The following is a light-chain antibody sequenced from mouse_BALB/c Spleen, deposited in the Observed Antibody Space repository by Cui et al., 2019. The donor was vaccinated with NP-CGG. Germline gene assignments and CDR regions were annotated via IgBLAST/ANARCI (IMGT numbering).Light chain of an antibody. CDR3: ALWYSNHWV. CDR1: TGAVTTSNY. J-gene: IGLJ1*01. V-gene: IGLV1*01. Sequence: QDVVTQDYALTTSPGETVTITCRSSTGAVTTSNYANWVQEKPDHLFTGLIGGTNNRAPGVPARFSGSLIGDKAALTITGAQTEDEAIYFCALWYSNHWVFGGGTKLTVL. CDR2: GTN.